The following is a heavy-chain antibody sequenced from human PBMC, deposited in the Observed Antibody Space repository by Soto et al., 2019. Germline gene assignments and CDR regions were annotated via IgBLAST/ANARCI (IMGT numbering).Heavy chain of an antibody. Sequence: SETLSLTCAVYGGSFSGYYWSWIRQPPGKGLEWIGEINHSGSTNYNPSLKSRVTISVDTSKNQFSLKLSSVTAADTAVYYCARGVSGSYYYDNWFDPWGQGTLVTSPQ. V-gene: IGHV4-34*01. D-gene: IGHD1-26*01. CDR2: INHSGST. CDR1: GGSFSGYY. J-gene: IGHJ5*02. CDR3: ARGVSGSYYYDNWFDP.